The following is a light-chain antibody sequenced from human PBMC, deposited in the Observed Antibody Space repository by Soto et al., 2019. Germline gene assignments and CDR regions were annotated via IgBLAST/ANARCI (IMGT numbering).Light chain of an antibody. CDR2: TNS. J-gene: IGLJ2*01. CDR3: AAWDDSLNAVV. V-gene: IGLV1-44*01. CDR1: TSNLGGNT. Sequence: QSVLTQPPSVSGTPGHTVSISCSGSTSNLGGNTVNWYQQLPGTAPKLLIYTNSQRPSGVPDRFSGSKSGTSASLAISGLRSEDEADFYCAAWDDSLNAVVFGGGTKLTVL.